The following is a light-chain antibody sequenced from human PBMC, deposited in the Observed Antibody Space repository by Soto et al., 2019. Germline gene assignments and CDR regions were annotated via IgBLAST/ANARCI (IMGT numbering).Light chain of an antibody. CDR2: EVS. V-gene: IGLV2-14*01. J-gene: IGLJ1*01. CDR3: SSYTSSSTLYV. Sequence: QSALTQPASVSGSPGQSITISCTGTSSDVGGYNYVSWYQQHPGKAPKLMIYEVSNRPSGVSNRFSGSKSGNTASLTISGRQAEDEADYYCSSYTSSSTLYVFGTGTKRTVL. CDR1: SSDVGGYNY.